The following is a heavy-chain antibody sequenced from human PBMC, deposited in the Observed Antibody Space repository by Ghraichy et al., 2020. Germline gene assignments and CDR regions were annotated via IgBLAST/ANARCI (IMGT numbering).Heavy chain of an antibody. D-gene: IGHD2-2*01. Sequence: TLSITCTVSGGPISSDNYYWSWLRQHAGKGPEWIGYISYTGSAYYNPSLKSRVTISVDTSKNQFSLNLNSMSDADTAVYYCAREVITPADTDGFDLWGQGTVVTVSS. CDR1: GGPISSDNYY. V-gene: IGHV4-31*03. CDR2: ISYTGSA. J-gene: IGHJ3*01. CDR3: AREVITPADTDGFDL.